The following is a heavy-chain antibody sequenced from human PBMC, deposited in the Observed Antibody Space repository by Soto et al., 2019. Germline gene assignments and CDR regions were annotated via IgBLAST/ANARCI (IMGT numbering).Heavy chain of an antibody. CDR2: TYYSGST. Sequence: SETLSLTCSVSGGSISSADYYWSWIRQSPGKGLEWIGYTYYSGSTHYNPSLKSRVTMSVDTSKNQFSLTLTSVTAADTAVYYCARRPYNSATSGNLVAYWGQVPQVTVS. CDR1: GGSISSADYY. CDR3: ARRPYNSATSGNLVAY. J-gene: IGHJ4*02. V-gene: IGHV4-30-4*01. D-gene: IGHD1-26*01.